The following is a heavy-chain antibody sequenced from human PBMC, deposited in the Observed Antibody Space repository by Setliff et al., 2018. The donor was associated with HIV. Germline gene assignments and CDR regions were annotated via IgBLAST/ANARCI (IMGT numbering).Heavy chain of an antibody. V-gene: IGHV4-61*02. CDR2: IYASGNT. Sequence: SETLSLTCTVSGCSINSANYYWSWIRLPAGKGLEWVGRIYASGNTNYNPSLQSLITILIDPSKTQFSLRLSSVTAADTDIYYCVGIDADYSYYLDVWGKGTTVTVSS. CDR1: GCSINSANYY. J-gene: IGHJ6*03. CDR3: VGIDADYSYYLDV.